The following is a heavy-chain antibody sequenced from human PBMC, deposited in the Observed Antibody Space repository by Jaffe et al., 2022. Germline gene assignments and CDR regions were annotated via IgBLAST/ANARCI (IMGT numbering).Heavy chain of an antibody. CDR3: ARGAYTMVRGVIITPPYYFDY. J-gene: IGHJ4*02. CDR2: IYYSGST. D-gene: IGHD3-10*01. Sequence: QVQLQESGPGLVKPSETLSLTCTVSGGSISSYYWSWIRQPPGKGLEWIGYIYYSGSTNYNPSLKSRVTISVDTSKNQFSLKLSSVTAADTAVYYCARGAYTMVRGVIITPPYYFDYWGQGTLVTVSS. CDR1: GGSISSYY. V-gene: IGHV4-59*01.